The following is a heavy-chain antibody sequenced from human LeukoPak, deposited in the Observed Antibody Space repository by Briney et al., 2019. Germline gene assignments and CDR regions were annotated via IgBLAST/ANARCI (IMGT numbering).Heavy chain of an antibody. V-gene: IGHV3-23*01. Sequence: GGSLRLSCAASGFTFSSSSMSWVRQAPGKGLEWVSLISGSGGTTYCADSVKGRFTISRDNSKNTLFLQMYSLRAEDTAAYYCAKPREYSSTWFGVDHWGQGSLVTVSS. CDR3: AKPREYSSTWFGVDH. J-gene: IGHJ4*02. D-gene: IGHD6-13*01. CDR1: GFTFSSSS. CDR2: ISGSGGTT.